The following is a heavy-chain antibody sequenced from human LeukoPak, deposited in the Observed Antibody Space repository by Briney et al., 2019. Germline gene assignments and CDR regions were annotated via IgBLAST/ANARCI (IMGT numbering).Heavy chain of an antibody. CDR3: ARGGYNYGYVS. J-gene: IGHJ4*02. V-gene: IGHV4-61*02. Sequence: SQTLSLTCTVSGDSISSGDYYWSWIRQPAGKGLEWIGRISSSGSTNYNPSLKSRVTASVDTSKNQFSLRLTSVTAADTAVYYCARGGYNYGYVSWGQGILVTVSS. CDR1: GDSISSGDYY. CDR2: ISSSGST. D-gene: IGHD5-18*01.